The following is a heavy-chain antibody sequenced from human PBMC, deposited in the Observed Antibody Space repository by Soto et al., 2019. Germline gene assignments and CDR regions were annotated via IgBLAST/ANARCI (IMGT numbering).Heavy chain of an antibody. J-gene: IGHJ5*02. V-gene: IGHV1-18*04. CDR1: GYIFTSYA. CDR2: ISTYNGNT. CDR3: ARVVGGIPVAGSWNWFDP. D-gene: IGHD6-19*01. Sequence: QVQLVQSGTEVKKPGASVKVSCKASGYIFTSYALSWVRHAPGQGLEWMGWISTYNGNTNYAQNLQGRVTMTTDISTNTAYMELRSLRSDDTAVYYCARVVGGIPVAGSWNWFDPWGQGTLVTVSS.